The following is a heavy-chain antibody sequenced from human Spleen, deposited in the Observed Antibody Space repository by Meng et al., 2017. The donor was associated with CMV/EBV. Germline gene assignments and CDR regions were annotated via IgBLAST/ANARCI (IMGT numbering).Heavy chain of an antibody. CDR3: ASGLATYYFDY. D-gene: IGHD5-12*01. V-gene: IGHV3-7*01. CDR2: IKQDGSEK. Sequence: GGSLRLSCAASGFTFSDHTMNWVRQAPGKGLEWVANIKQDGSEKYYVDSVKGRFTISRDNAKNSLYLQMNSLRAEDTAVYYCASGLATYYFDYWGQGTLVTVSS. CDR1: GFTFSDHT. J-gene: IGHJ4*02.